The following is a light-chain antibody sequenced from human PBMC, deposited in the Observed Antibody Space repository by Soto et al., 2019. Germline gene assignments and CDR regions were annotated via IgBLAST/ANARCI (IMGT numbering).Light chain of an antibody. V-gene: IGKV3-20*01. CDR3: QQYGGSPPIT. CDR1: QSVSSSY. CDR2: SAS. Sequence: EIVLTQSPGTLSLSPGERATLSCRASQSVSSSYLVWHQQKPGQAPRLLIYSASSRATGIPDRFSGSGSGTDFTLTIRRLEPEDFAVYYCQQYGGSPPITFGQGTRLEIK. J-gene: IGKJ5*01.